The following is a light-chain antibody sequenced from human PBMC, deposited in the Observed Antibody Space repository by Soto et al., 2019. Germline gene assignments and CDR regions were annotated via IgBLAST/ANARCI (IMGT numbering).Light chain of an antibody. J-gene: IGKJ4*01. CDR2: AAS. CDR1: QGISSY. CDR3: QQYYSYSPT. V-gene: IGKV1-8*01. Sequence: AIRMTQSPSSFSASTGDRVTITCRASQGISSYLAWYQQKPGKAPKLLIYAASTLQSGVPSRFSGSGSGTDFTLTISCLQPEDFATYYCQQYYSYSPTFGGGTKVEIK.